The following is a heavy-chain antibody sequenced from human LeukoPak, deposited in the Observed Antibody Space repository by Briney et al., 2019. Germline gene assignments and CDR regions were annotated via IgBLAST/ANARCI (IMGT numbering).Heavy chain of an antibody. CDR1: GFTFSSYS. J-gene: IGHJ6*02. D-gene: IGHD2-2*01. Sequence: SGGSLRLSCAASGFTFSSYSMNWVRQAPGKGLEWVAVISSDGNKIYYADSVKGRFTISRDNSKNTLYLQMSSLRPTDTAVYYCARGRGDDKACSTTICYYYYYQMDVWGQGTTVTVSS. CDR2: ISSDGNKI. V-gene: IGHV3-30*03. CDR3: ARGRGDDKACSTTICYYYYYQMDV.